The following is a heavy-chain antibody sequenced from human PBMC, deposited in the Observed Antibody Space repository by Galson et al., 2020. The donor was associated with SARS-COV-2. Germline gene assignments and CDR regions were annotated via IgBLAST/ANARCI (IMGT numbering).Heavy chain of an antibody. D-gene: IGHD3-3*01. CDR2: IYYSGST. CDR1: GGSISSSSYY. CDR3: ARVKAADITICGVVIMGGDFDY. Sequence: SETLSLTCTVSGGSISSSSYYWGWIRQPPGKGLEWIGRIYYSGSTYYNPSLKSRVTISVDTSKNQFSLKLSSVTAADTAVYYCARVKAADITICGVVIMGGDFDYWGQGTLVTVSS. V-gene: IGHV4-39*07. J-gene: IGHJ4*02.